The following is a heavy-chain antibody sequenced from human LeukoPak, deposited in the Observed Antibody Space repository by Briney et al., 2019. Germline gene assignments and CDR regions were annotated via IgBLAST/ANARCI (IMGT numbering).Heavy chain of an antibody. CDR1: ADSFSSHY. D-gene: IGHD4-17*01. V-gene: IGHV4-59*11. CDR2: ISYIVST. J-gene: IGHJ3*02. CDR3: ARDLVTVTKGFDI. Sequence: SETLSLTCAVSADSFSSHYGTWIRQPPGKGLEWIGYISYIVSTNYNPSLKSRVTISIDTSKNPFSPKLSSVTAADTAVYYCARDLVTVTKGFDIWGQGTMVSVSS.